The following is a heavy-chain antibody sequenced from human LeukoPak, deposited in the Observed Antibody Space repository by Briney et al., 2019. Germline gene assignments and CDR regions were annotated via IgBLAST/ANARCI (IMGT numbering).Heavy chain of an antibody. CDR3: ARAASGSPAAFDI. V-gene: IGHV4-30-4*07. Sequence: SETLSLTCTVSGGSISSGGYSWSWIRQPPGKGLEWIGYIYYSGSTYYNPSLKSRVSISVDTLKKQFSLKLSSVTAADTAVYYCARAASGSPAAFDIWGQGTMVVVSS. J-gene: IGHJ3*02. D-gene: IGHD1-26*01. CDR1: GGSISSGGYS. CDR2: IYYSGST.